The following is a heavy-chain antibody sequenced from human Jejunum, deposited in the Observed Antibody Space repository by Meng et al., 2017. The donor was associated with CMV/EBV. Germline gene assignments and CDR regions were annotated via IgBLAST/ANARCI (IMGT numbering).Heavy chain of an antibody. CDR2: INQDGGER. D-gene: IGHD3-16*01. Sequence: SCAASGICVSYDWMNWVGRAPGKGVEWVDKINQDGGERYYVGSLKGRFTISRDNTKNSLYLQMNSLRDEGTAVYYCARDSWGGKDVWGQGTTVTVSS. J-gene: IGHJ6*02. CDR3: ARDSWGGKDV. V-gene: IGHV3-7*01. CDR1: GICVSYDW.